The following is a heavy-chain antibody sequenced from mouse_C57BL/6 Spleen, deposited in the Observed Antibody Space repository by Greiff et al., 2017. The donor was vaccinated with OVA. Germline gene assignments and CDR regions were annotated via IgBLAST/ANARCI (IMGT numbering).Heavy chain of an antibody. CDR1: GFTFSSYT. D-gene: IGHD1-1*01. Sequence: EVQLVESGGGLVKPGVSLKLSCAASGFTFSSYTMSWVRQTPEKRLEWVATISGGGGNTYYPDSVKGRFTISRDNAKNTLYLQMSSLRSEDTALYYCARHGPVITTVVEVDYWGQGTTLTVSS. V-gene: IGHV5-9*01. CDR2: ISGGGGNT. CDR3: ARHGPVITTVVEVDY. J-gene: IGHJ2*01.